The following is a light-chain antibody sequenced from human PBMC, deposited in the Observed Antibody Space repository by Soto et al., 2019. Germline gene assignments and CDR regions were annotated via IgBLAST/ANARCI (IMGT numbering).Light chain of an antibody. CDR1: SSNIGSNY. J-gene: IGLJ3*02. CDR2: RDN. V-gene: IGLV1-47*01. Sequence: QPVLTQPPSASGTPGQRVIISCSGSSSNIGSNYVYWYQQLPGRAPRVLMYRDNQRPSGVPDRFSGSKSGTSASLAISGLRADDEADFYCAAWDDRLRGVVFGGGTKLTVL. CDR3: AAWDDRLRGVV.